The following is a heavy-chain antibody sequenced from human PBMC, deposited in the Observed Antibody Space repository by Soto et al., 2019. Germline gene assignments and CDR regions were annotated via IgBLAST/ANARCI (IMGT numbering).Heavy chain of an antibody. CDR1: GFTFTSSA. V-gene: IGHV1-58*01. D-gene: IGHD3-3*01. CDR2: IFVGSGNT. Sequence: SVKVSCKPSGFTFTSSAVQWVRQARGQRLEWIGWIFVGSGNTNYAQKFQERVTITRDMSTSTAYMELSSLRSEDTAVYYCAADNCRYYDVWSGYYRHYYYGMDVWG. J-gene: IGHJ6*02. CDR3: AADNCRYYDVWSGYYRHYYYGMDV.